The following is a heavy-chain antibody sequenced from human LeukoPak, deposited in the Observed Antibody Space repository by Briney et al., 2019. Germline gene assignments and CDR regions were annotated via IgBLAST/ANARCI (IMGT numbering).Heavy chain of an antibody. CDR2: INPSGDST. D-gene: IGHD4-11*01. V-gene: IGHV1-46*01. J-gene: IGHJ4*02. Sequence: GASVKVSCKASGYSFTNYYMHWVRQAPGQGLEWMGIINPSGDSTSYAQKFQGRVTMTRDMPTSTVYMDLSSLRSDDTAVYYCARGSNTYMGDYWGQGTLVTVSS. CDR1: GYSFTNYY. CDR3: ARGSNTYMGDY.